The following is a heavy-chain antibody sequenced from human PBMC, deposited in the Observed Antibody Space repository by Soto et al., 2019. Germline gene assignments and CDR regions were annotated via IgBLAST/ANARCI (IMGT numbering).Heavy chain of an antibody. Sequence: SETLSLTCAVYGGSFSGYYWSWIRQPPGKGLEWIGEINHSGSTNYNPSIKSRITISVDTSKNQFSLKLSSVTAADTVVYYCARVLMRSSTVPFDYWGQGTLVTVS. CDR3: ARVLMRSSTVPFDY. J-gene: IGHJ4*02. V-gene: IGHV4-34*01. D-gene: IGHD2-2*01. CDR2: INHSGST. CDR1: GGSFSGYY.